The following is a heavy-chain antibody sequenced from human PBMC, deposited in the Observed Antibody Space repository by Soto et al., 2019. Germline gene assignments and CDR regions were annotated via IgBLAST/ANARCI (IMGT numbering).Heavy chain of an antibody. D-gene: IGHD3-3*01. CDR1: GFTFSSYW. Sequence: GGSLRLSCAASGFTFSSYWMSWVRQAPGKGLEWVANIKQDGSEKYYVDSVKGRFTISRDNAKNSLYLQMNSLTAEDTAVYYCARAPPNYDFLSGYYNYYYYVIDVWGQGSSVTGSS. CDR3: ARAPPNYDFLSGYYNYYYYVIDV. CDR2: IKQDGSEK. J-gene: IGHJ6*02. V-gene: IGHV3-7*05.